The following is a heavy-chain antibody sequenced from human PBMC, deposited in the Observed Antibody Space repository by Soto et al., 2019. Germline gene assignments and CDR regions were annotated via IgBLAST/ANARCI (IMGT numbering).Heavy chain of an antibody. CDR3: AKHRQFYSSSPIDN. CDR2: ISGSGGGI. Sequence: EVTLLESGGGLGQPGGSQRLSCVVSGFSFTRQAMSWVRQAPGKGVEWVSVISGSGGGISYADSVRGRFTISRDNSKNTLYLQMDSLRADDTAIYYCAKHRQFYSSSPIDNWGQGTLVSVSS. CDR1: GFSFTRQA. V-gene: IGHV3-23*01. D-gene: IGHD6-6*01. J-gene: IGHJ4*02.